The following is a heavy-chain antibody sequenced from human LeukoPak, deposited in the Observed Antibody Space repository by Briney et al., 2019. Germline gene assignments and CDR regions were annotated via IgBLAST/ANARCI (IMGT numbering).Heavy chain of an antibody. D-gene: IGHD6-13*01. J-gene: IGHJ5*02. CDR2: IYYTGST. CDR1: GGSISHYY. CDR3: ARDLGRSSSWSKYSWFDP. Sequence: SETLSLTCSVSGGSISHYYWSWIRQPPGKGLEWIGYIYYTGSTKCNPSLKSRVTISVDTSKNQFYLNLSSVTAADTAIYYCARDLGRSSSWSKYSWFDPWGQGTLVTVSS. V-gene: IGHV4-59*01.